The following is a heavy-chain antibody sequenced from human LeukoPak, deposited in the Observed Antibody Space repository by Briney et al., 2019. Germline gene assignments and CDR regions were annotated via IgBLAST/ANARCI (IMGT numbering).Heavy chain of an antibody. Sequence: GGSLRLSCAASGFTFSSYGMHWVRQAPGKGLEWVAVISYDGSNKYYADSVKGRFTISRDNSKNTLYLQMNSLRAEDTAVYYCARDESIAVAGNLGDYWGQGTLVTVSS. CDR2: ISYDGSNK. CDR1: GFTFSSYG. D-gene: IGHD6-19*01. CDR3: ARDESIAVAGNLGDY. J-gene: IGHJ4*02. V-gene: IGHV3-30*03.